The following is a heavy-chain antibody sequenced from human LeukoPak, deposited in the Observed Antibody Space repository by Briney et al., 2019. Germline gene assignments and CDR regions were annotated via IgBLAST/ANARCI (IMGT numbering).Heavy chain of an antibody. CDR1: GFTFSSYW. CDR2: IRQDGSEK. D-gene: IGHD5/OR15-5a*01. CDR3: ARGQVSGPYYFDY. V-gene: IGHV3-7*01. Sequence: GGSLRLSCAASGFTFSSYWMSWVRQAPGNGLEGGANIRQDGSEKHYVASVKARFTISRDNAKNSMNLQRNSLRAEDTAGYYCARGQVSGPYYFDYWGQGTLVTVSS. J-gene: IGHJ4*02.